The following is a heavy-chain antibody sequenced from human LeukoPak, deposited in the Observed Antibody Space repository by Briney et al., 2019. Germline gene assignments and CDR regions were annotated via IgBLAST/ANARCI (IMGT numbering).Heavy chain of an antibody. CDR2: IYYSGST. Sequence: MPSETLSLTCTVSGGSISSYYWSWIRQPPGKGLEWIGYIYYSGSTNYNPSLKSRVTISVDTSKNQFSLKLSSVTAADTAVYYCARESRAALTHWGQGTLVTVSS. J-gene: IGHJ4*02. CDR1: GGSISSYY. D-gene: IGHD4-23*01. V-gene: IGHV4-59*01. CDR3: ARESRAALTH.